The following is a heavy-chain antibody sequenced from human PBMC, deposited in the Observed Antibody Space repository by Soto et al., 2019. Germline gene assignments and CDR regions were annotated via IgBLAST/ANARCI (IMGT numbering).Heavy chain of an antibody. Sequence: QVQLQESGPGLVKPSGTLSLTCAVSDDSIISSNWWSWVRQPPGKGLEWIGEIYHSGNTNYNPSLKSRVAISVDRSKNHFSLTLNSMTAADTAVYYCARNGAYCLDYWGEGTLVTVSS. D-gene: IGHD1-26*01. V-gene: IGHV4-4*02. J-gene: IGHJ4*02. CDR2: IYHSGNT. CDR3: ARNGAYCLDY. CDR1: DDSIISSNW.